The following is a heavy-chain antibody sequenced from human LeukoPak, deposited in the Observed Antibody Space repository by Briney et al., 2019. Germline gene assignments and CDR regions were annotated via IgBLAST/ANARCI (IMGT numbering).Heavy chain of an antibody. CDR2: ISSSSSYI. J-gene: IGHJ6*03. CDR3: AREIVAYCSGGSCSYYYYYYMDV. V-gene: IGHV3-21*01. Sequence: KPGGSLRLSCAASGFTFSSYSMNWVRQAPGKGLEWVSSISSSSSYIYYADSVKGRFTLSRDNAKNSLYLQMNSLRAEDTAVYYCAREIVAYCSGGSCSYYYYYYMDVWGKGTTVTVSS. D-gene: IGHD2-15*01. CDR1: GFTFSSYS.